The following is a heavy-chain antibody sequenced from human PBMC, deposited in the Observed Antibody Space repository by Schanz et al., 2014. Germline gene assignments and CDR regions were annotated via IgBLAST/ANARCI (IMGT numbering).Heavy chain of an antibody. CDR3: ARGGYSSGWYDRDIAHFDY. J-gene: IGHJ4*02. Sequence: QVQLVQSGPEVEKPGASVKVSCKASGYTFTSHGISWVRQAPGQGLEWMGWITAYNGDTNYAQKLQGRVTMTTDTSTSTAYMELRSLRSDDTAVYYCARGGYSSGWYDRDIAHFDYWGQGTLVTVSS. D-gene: IGHD6-19*01. V-gene: IGHV1-18*01. CDR1: GYTFTSHG. CDR2: ITAYNGDT.